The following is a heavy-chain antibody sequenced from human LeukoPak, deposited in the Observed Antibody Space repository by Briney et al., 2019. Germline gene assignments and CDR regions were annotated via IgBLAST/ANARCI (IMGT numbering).Heavy chain of an antibody. V-gene: IGHV4-39*01. CDR3: ARHAYSFGQRTDY. J-gene: IGHJ4*02. D-gene: IGHD5-18*01. CDR1: GGSISSSTYY. Sequence: SETLSLTCTLSGGSISSSTYYWGWIRQPPGKGLEWIGCIYYSGTTYYMSSLKSRVNISADTSKSHFSLKLSSVTAADTAVYYCARHAYSFGQRTDYWGQGTLVTVSS. CDR2: IYYSGTT.